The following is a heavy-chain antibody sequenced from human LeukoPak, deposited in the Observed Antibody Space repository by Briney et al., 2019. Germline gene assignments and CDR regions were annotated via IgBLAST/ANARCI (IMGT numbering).Heavy chain of an antibody. CDR2: IYRTGIT. CDR3: ARASWTDFFLDY. Sequence: SETLSLTCVVSGGSINSETYYWAWIRQNPGKDLEWIGYIYRTGITCPNPSLKSRVSMSIDTSKNQFSLKLTSVTAADTAVYFCARASWTDFFLDYWGQGTLLSVSS. J-gene: IGHJ4*02. V-gene: IGHV4-31*11. D-gene: IGHD3-3*01. CDR1: GGSINSETYY.